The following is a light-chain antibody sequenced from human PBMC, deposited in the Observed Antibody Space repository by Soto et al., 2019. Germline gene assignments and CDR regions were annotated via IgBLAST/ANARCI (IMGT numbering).Light chain of an antibody. CDR3: QEYNSYSYT. Sequence: IQVTHSPSTLSASVLDRVTITCRASQSISSWLAWYQQKPGKAPKLLIYDASSLESGVPSRFSGSGSGTEFTLTISSLQPDDFATYYCQEYNSYSYTFGQGTRLAIK. CDR1: QSISSW. V-gene: IGKV1-5*01. J-gene: IGKJ5*01. CDR2: DAS.